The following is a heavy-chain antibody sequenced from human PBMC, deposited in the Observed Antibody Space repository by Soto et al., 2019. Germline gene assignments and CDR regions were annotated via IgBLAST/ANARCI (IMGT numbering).Heavy chain of an antibody. D-gene: IGHD3-10*01. CDR2: ISGSGGST. Sequence: EVQLLESGGGLVQPGGSLRLSCAASGFTFSSYAMSWVRQAPGKGLEWVSAISGSGGSTYYADSVKGRFTISRDNSKNTLYLQMNSLRAEDTAVYYCAKDKGITMVRGVSYGMDVCGQGTTVTVSS. J-gene: IGHJ6*02. CDR3: AKDKGITMVRGVSYGMDV. CDR1: GFTFSSYA. V-gene: IGHV3-23*01.